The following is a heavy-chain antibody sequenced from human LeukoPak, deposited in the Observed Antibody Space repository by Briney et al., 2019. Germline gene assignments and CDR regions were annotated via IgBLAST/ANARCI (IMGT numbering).Heavy chain of an antibody. Sequence: GSLRLSCAASGFTFSSYAMSWIRQPPGKGLEWIGYIYYSGSTNYNPSLKSRVTISVDTSKNQFSLKLSSVTAADTAVYYCARHADGDARIAAAGTDNWFDPWGQGTLVTVSS. V-gene: IGHV4-59*08. CDR1: GFTFSSYA. CDR3: ARHADGDARIAAAGTDNWFDP. D-gene: IGHD6-13*01. CDR2: IYYSGST. J-gene: IGHJ5*02.